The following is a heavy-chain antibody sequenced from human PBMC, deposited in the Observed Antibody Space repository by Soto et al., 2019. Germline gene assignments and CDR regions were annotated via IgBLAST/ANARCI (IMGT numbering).Heavy chain of an antibody. J-gene: IGHJ6*04. D-gene: IGHD6-6*01. CDR2: MSCSCGST. CDR3: AKGVSSYYYYGMNV. V-gene: IGHV3-23*01. Sequence: AVFLRLSCAASGPTFRSYAMTWVRQAPGNGLHWVPGMSCSCGSTYYAYSVKCRFTNSRDKSKNTIYLQMNSLRAEDTAVHYRAKGVSSYYYYGMNVWGKGTRVTASS. CDR1: GPTFRSYA.